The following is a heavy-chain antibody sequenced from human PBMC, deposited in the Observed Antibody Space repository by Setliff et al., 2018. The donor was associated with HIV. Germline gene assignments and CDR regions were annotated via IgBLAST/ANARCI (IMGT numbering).Heavy chain of an antibody. Sequence: SETLSLTCAVSGFSISSGYYWGWIRQSPGKGLEWIGTIYHSGSTYYSPSLMSRVTISVDTSKNQFSLKLSSETAADTAVYYCARGVGPYRPEDYWGQGTLVTVS. V-gene: IGHV4-38-2*01. J-gene: IGHJ4*02. D-gene: IGHD3-16*01. CDR1: GFSISSGYY. CDR3: ARGVGPYRPEDY. CDR2: IYHSGST.